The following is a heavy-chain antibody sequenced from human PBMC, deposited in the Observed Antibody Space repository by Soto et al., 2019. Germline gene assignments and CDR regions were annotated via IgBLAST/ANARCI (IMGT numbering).Heavy chain of an antibody. CDR1: GGSISSYY. J-gene: IGHJ4*02. V-gene: IGHV4-59*01. CDR3: ARDIQDGYNDY. D-gene: IGHD5-12*01. Sequence: SETLSLTCTVSGGSISSYYWSWIRQPPGKGLEWIGYIYYSGSTNYNPSLKSRVTISVDTSKNQFSLKLSSVTAAVTAVYYCARDIQDGYNDYWGQGTLVTVSS. CDR2: IYYSGST.